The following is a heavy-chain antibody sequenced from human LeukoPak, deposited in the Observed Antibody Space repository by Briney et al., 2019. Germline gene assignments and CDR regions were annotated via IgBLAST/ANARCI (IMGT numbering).Heavy chain of an antibody. CDR2: ISYDGSNK. CDR1: GFTFSSYG. J-gene: IGHJ4*02. CDR3: AKLACSGTSCYPFDY. Sequence: GGSLRLSCAASGFTFSSYGMHWERQAPGKGLEWVAVISYDGSNKYYADSVKGRFTISRDNSKNTLYLQMNSLRAEDTAVYYCAKLACSGTSCYPFDYWGQGTLVTVSS. V-gene: IGHV3-30*18. D-gene: IGHD2-2*01.